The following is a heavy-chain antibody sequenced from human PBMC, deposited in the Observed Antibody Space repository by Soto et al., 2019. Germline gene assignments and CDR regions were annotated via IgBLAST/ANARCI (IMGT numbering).Heavy chain of an antibody. Sequence: GASVKVSCKASGGTFSSYAISWVRQAPGQGLEWMGGIIPIFGTANYAQKFQGRVTITADESTSTAYMELSSLRSEDTAVYYCAKVGPYDWGSYMFRYNWFDPWGPGTLVTVSS. CDR1: GGTFSSYA. J-gene: IGHJ5*02. CDR2: IIPIFGTA. D-gene: IGHD3-10*01. V-gene: IGHV1-69*13. CDR3: AKVGPYDWGSYMFRYNWFDP.